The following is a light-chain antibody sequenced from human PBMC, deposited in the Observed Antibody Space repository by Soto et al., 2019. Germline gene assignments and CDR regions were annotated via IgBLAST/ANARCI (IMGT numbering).Light chain of an antibody. Sequence: QSSPTQPPPVSWAPGQRGTISCTGRSSNIGADHAVHWYQQLPATAPRLLIYDTNNRPSGVPDRFSGSRSGTSASLAITGLQAEDEADYYCQSYDTSLGQSVFGTGPKVTVL. CDR3: QSYDTSLGQSV. V-gene: IGLV1-40*01. CDR1: SSNIGADHA. J-gene: IGLJ1*01. CDR2: DTN.